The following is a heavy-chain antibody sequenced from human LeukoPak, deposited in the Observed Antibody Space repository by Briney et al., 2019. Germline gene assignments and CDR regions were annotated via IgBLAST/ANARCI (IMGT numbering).Heavy chain of an antibody. D-gene: IGHD2-15*01. J-gene: IGHJ4*02. CDR3: AKRRLGAANPGDFDY. CDR2: ISGAGNI. CDR1: GFTFDGYA. Sequence: GGSLRLSCAASGFTFDGYAMSWVRQAPGKGLEWVSTISGAGNIYYADSVKGRFTISRDNSKNTLYLQMNSLRAEDTAVYYCAKRRLGAANPGDFDYWGQGTLVTVSS. V-gene: IGHV3-23*01.